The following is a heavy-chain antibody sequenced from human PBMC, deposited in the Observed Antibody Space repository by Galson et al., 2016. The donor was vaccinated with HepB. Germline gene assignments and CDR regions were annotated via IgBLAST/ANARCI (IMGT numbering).Heavy chain of an antibody. CDR3: AKRNGSYYYYFDY. Sequence: SLRLSCAASGFSFDDYAMHWVRQAPGKGLEWVSGINGNSVYIAYADSVKGRFTISRDNAKNSLYLQMNSLRAEDTALYYCAKRNGSYYYYFDYWGQGSLVIVSS. J-gene: IGHJ4*01. CDR2: INGNSVYI. CDR1: GFSFDDYA. V-gene: IGHV3-9*01. D-gene: IGHD2-15*01.